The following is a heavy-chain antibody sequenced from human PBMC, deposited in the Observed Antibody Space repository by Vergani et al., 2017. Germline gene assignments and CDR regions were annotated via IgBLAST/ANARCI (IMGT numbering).Heavy chain of an antibody. J-gene: IGHJ4*02. D-gene: IGHD2-8*01. CDR1: GFTVSSDY. CDR3: ARVLANDYFDY. Sequence: EVQLVESGGGLIQPGGSLRLSCAASGFTVSSDYMIWVRQAPGKGLEWVSVIYSGGSTYYADSVKGRFSISRDNSKNTLYLQMHRLRAEDTAVYYCARVLANDYFDYWGQGTLVTVSS. V-gene: IGHV3-53*01. CDR2: IYSGGST.